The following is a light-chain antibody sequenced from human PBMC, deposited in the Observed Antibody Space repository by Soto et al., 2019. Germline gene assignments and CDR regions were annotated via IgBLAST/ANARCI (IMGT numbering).Light chain of an antibody. CDR3: QQYDNLPLT. V-gene: IGKV1-33*01. CDR2: GAS. Sequence: DIQMTQSPSSLSASVGDRVTITCRASQSISTYLNWYQQKLGKAPKLLISGASNLETGVPSRFSGSGSGTDFTFTISSLQPEDFATYYCQQYDNLPLTFGGGTRWIS. CDR1: QSISTY. J-gene: IGKJ4*01.